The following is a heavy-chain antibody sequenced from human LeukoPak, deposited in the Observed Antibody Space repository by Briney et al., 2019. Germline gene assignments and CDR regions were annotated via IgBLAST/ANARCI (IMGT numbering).Heavy chain of an antibody. Sequence: GGSLRLSCAASGFTFSSYAMHWVRQAPGKGLEWVAVISYDGSNKYYADSVKGRFTISRDNSKNTLYLQMNSLRAEDTAVYYCARDRSPTGYSSSWCDYWGQGTLVTVSS. CDR1: GFTFSSYA. D-gene: IGHD6-13*01. J-gene: IGHJ4*02. CDR3: ARDRSPTGYSSSWCDY. V-gene: IGHV3-30-3*01. CDR2: ISYDGSNK.